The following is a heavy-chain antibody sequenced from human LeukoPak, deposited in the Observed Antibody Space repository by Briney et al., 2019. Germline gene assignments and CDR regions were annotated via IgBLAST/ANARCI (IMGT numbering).Heavy chain of an antibody. J-gene: IGHJ2*01. V-gene: IGHV1-69*13. CDR1: GGTFSSYA. D-gene: IGHD1-26*01. CDR2: IIPIFGTA. CDR3: ARDLVVGAYFDL. Sequence: SVNVSCKASGGTFSSYAISWVRQAPGQGLEWMGGIIPIFGTANYAQKFQGRVTITADESTSTAYMELSSLRSEDTAVYYCARDLVVGAYFDLWGRGTLVTVSS.